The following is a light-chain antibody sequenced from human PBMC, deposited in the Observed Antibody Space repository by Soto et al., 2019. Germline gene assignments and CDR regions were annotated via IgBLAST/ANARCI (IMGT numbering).Light chain of an antibody. CDR2: DAS. V-gene: IGKV3-11*01. CDR1: QSVSDK. CDR3: QQRSNWPMST. Sequence: EIVMTQSPATLSVSPVERATLSCRASQSVSDKSAWYQQKPGQAPRLLIYDASNRATGTPARFSGSGSGTDFTLTISSLEPEDFAVYYCQQRSNWPMSTFGQGTRLEIK. J-gene: IGKJ5*01.